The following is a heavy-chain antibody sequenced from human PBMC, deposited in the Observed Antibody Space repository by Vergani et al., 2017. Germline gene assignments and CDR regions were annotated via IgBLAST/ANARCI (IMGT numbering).Heavy chain of an antibody. Sequence: QVQLQESGPGLVKPSETLSLTCTVSGGSISSYYWSWIRQPPGKGLEWIGYIYYSGSTNYNPSLKSRVTISVDTSKNQFSLKLRSVTAADKAVYYCAGGGIAARHCYYYYYRDVWGKGTMVTVSS. CDR3: AGGGIAARHCYYYYYRDV. CDR1: GGSISSYY. J-gene: IGHJ6*03. D-gene: IGHD6-6*01. CDR2: IYYSGST. V-gene: IGHV4-59*01.